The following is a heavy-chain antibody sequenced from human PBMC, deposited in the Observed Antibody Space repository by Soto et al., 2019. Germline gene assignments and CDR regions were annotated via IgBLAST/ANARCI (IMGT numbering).Heavy chain of an antibody. V-gene: IGHV3-74*01. CDR1: GFIFSDYW. CDR2: IDADGYSE. CDR3: VRCGSSTWH. J-gene: IGHJ4*02. Sequence: DVHLVESGGGLVQPGGSLRLACVGSGFIFSDYWMHWVLQGPGKGLVWVARIDADGYSEVYADSVKGRFTTSRDNAKNTLYLQMNSRTAEATAVYYCVRCGSSTWHWGQGTLVTVSS. D-gene: IGHD1-26*01.